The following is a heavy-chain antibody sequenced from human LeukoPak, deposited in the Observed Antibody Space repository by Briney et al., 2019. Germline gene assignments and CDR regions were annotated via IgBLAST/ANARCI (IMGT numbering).Heavy chain of an antibody. J-gene: IGHJ4*02. V-gene: IGHV5-51*01. D-gene: IGHD2-15*01. Sequence: GESLKISCQGSGYSFTNYWIAWVRQMPGKGLEWMGIIYPGDSDTRYSPSFQGQVTISADKSISTAYLQWSSLKASDTAMYYCARRSRCSGGSCYSKYYFDYWGQGTLVTVSS. CDR3: ARRSRCSGGSCYSKYYFDY. CDR1: GYSFTNYW. CDR2: IYPGDSDT.